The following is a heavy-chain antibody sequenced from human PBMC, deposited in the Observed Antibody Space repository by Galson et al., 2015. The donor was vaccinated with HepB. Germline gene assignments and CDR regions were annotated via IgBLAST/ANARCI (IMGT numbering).Heavy chain of an antibody. V-gene: IGHV3-21*01. Sequence: SLRLSCAASGFTFSSYSMNWVRQAPGKGLEWVSSISSSSSYIYYADSVKGRFTISGDNAKNSLYLQMNSLRAEDTAVYYCARDIYGSGSYYKNSNWFDPWGQGTLVTVSS. CDR1: GFTFSSYS. CDR3: ARDIYGSGSYYKNSNWFDP. D-gene: IGHD3-10*01. J-gene: IGHJ5*02. CDR2: ISSSSSYI.